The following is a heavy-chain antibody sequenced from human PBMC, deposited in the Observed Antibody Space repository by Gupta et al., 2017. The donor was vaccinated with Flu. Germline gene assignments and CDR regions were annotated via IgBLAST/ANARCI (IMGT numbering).Heavy chain of an antibody. CDR2: IRSKASGGTT. V-gene: IGHV3-49*03. J-gene: IGHJ4*02. CDR1: GFTFGDYA. CDR3: TRAYDFWSGYDDY. Sequence: EVQLVESGGGLVQPGRSLRLSCTASGFTFGDYAMSWFRQAPGKGLEWVGFIRSKASGGTTEHAASVKGRFTISRDDSKSIAYLQMNSLKKEDTAVYYCTRAYDFWSGYDDYWGQGTLVTVSS. D-gene: IGHD3-3*01.